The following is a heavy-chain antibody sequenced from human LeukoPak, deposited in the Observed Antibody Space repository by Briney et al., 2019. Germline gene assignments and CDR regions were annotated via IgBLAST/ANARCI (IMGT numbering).Heavy chain of an antibody. CDR2: ISGSGGST. V-gene: IGHV3-23*01. J-gene: IGHJ3*02. CDR1: GFTFSSYA. CDR3: ARAMTTAPSRRAFDI. D-gene: IGHD4-17*01. Sequence: GGSLRLSCAASGFTFSSYAMSWVRQAPGKGLEWVSAISGSGGSTYYADSVKGRFTISRDNSKNTLYLQMTILRAEDTAVYYCARAMTTAPSRRAFDIWGQGTKVTVSS.